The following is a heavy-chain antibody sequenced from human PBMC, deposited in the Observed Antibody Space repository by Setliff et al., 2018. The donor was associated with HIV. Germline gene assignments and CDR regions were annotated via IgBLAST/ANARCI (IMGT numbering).Heavy chain of an antibody. D-gene: IGHD2-15*01. CDR1: GGSISSNTAYS. J-gene: IGHJ6*02. CDR3: AKVNGYCSGGSCHGYNAMDV. Sequence: SETLSLTCTVSGGSISSNTAYSWAWIRQPPGKGLEWIGAFYYSGSTFYTPSRKSRLTISADMSTNQLSLKLSSVTAADTAVYYCAKVNGYCSGGSCHGYNAMDVWGQGTTVTVSS. CDR2: FYYSGST. V-gene: IGHV4-39*01.